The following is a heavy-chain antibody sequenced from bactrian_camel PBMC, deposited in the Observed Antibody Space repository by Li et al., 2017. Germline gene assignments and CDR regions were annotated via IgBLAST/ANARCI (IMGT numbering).Heavy chain of an antibody. CDR2: IESDGST. Sequence: HVQLVESGGGSVQAGGSLRLSCVASGDTIGRYCMGWFRQIPDREREGVAGIESDGSTSYADSVEGRFTVSKANDKKTLYLQMDDLKPEDTGMYYCAALNTYFSVRNDKRVCSSTDFVRWGQGTQVTVS. CDR1: GDTIGRYC. V-gene: IGHV3S55*01. J-gene: IGHJ4*01. D-gene: IGHD2*01. CDR3: AALNTYFSVRNDKRVCSSTDFVR.